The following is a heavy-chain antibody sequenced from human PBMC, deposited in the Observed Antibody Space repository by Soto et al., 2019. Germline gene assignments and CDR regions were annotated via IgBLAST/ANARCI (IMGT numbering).Heavy chain of an antibody. D-gene: IGHD3-22*01. J-gene: IGHJ3*02. CDR2: INPNSGGT. V-gene: IGHV1-2*04. Sequence: GASVKVSCKASGYTFTGYYMHWVRQAPGQGLEWMGWINPNSGGTNYAQKFQGWVTMTRDTSISTAYMELSRLRSDDTAVYYCARDPVGNYYDSSGYSPQHAFDIWGQGTMVTVSS. CDR1: GYTFTGYY. CDR3: ARDPVGNYYDSSGYSPQHAFDI.